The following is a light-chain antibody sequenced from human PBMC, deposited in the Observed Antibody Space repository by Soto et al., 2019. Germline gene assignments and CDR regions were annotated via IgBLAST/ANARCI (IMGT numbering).Light chain of an antibody. J-gene: IGKJ5*01. CDR2: AAS. CDR3: QQYGSSPIT. CDR1: QSVSSSS. V-gene: IGKV3-20*01. Sequence: EIVLTQSPGTLSLSPGERATLSCRASQSVSSSSLAWYQQKPGQAPRLLIYAASNRSTAIPDRFSGSGSGTDFSLSIITLEPEDFAVYYCQQYGSSPITFGQGTRLQI.